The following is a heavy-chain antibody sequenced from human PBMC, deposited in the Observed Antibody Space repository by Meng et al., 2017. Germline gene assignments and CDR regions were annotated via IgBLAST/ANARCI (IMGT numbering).Heavy chain of an antibody. V-gene: IGHV1-2*06. CDR1: GYTFTSYA. J-gene: IGHJ3*02. CDR3: ARGYYDKGAFDI. D-gene: IGHD3-22*01. CDR2: INPNNGGP. Sequence: VQLVQSGPELKKPRASVKVSCKASGYTFTSYAMNWVRQAPGQGLEWMGRINPNNGGPSYAQNFRGRVTMTRDTSISTAYMELSSLRSDDAAVYYCARGYYDKGAFDIWGQGTMVTVSS.